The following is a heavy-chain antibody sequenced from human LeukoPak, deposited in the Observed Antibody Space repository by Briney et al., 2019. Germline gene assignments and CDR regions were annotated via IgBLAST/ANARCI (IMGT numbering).Heavy chain of an antibody. Sequence: SETLSLTCTVSGGSISSYYWGWFRQPPGKGLEWIGCIYHSGSTYFNPSLKSRVTISVDTSKNQFSLKLSSVTAADTAMYYCARQGGSNSPYYYYYMDVWGKGTTVTVSS. D-gene: IGHD6-13*01. CDR1: GGSISSYY. V-gene: IGHV4-59*08. CDR2: IYHSGST. CDR3: ARQGGSNSPYYYYYMDV. J-gene: IGHJ6*03.